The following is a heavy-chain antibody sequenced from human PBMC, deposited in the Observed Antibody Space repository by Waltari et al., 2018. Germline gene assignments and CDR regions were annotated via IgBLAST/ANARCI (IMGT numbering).Heavy chain of an antibody. CDR3: ATDPDCSSTSCYLYAFDI. CDR1: GYTFTDYY. V-gene: IGHV1-69-2*01. D-gene: IGHD2-2*01. Sequence: EVQLVQSGAEVKKPGATVKISCKASGYTFTDYYMHWVQQAPGKGLGWMGCVDPEDGETIYAEKCQGRVTITADTSTDTAYMELSSLRSEDTAVYYCATDPDCSSTSCYLYAFDIWGQGTMVTVSS. CDR2: VDPEDGET. J-gene: IGHJ3*02.